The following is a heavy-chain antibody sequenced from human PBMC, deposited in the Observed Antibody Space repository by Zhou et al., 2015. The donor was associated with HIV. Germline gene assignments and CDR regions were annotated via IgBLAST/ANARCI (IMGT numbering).Heavy chain of an antibody. CDR3: ARGRYCSGGTCYPLDH. V-gene: IGHV1-18*01. Sequence: QVQLVQSGAEVKRPGASVMVSCKASGYIFNNYGITWVRQAPGQGLEWMGWISAYNGNPSYAQNLQGRVTMTTDTSTSTAYMELGSLRSDDTAVYYCARGRYCSGGTCYPLDHWGQGTLVTVSS. CDR2: ISAYNGNP. D-gene: IGHD2-15*01. CDR1: GYIFNNYG. J-gene: IGHJ4*02.